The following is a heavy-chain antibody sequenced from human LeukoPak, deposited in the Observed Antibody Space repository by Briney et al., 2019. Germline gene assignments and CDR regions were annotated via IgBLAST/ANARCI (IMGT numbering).Heavy chain of an antibody. CDR3: ASHSYGDWEDY. J-gene: IGHJ4*02. CDR1: GFTFSSYS. CDR2: VSSSSSYI. Sequence: GGSLRLSCAASGFTFSSYSMNWVRQAPGKGLEWVSSVSSSSSYIYYADSVKGRFTTSRDNAKNSLYLQMNSLRAEDTAVYYCASHSYGDWEDYWGQGTLVTVSS. D-gene: IGHD4-17*01. V-gene: IGHV3-21*01.